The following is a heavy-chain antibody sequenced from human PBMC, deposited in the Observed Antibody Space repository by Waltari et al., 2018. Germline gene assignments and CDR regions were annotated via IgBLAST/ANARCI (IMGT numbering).Heavy chain of an antibody. CDR2: IYYSGST. J-gene: IGHJ3*02. V-gene: IGHV4-59*01. CDR3: ARETYYYDSSGYYSDAFDI. Sequence: QVQLQESGPGLVKPSETLSLTCTVSGGSISRSYWSWFRQPPGKGLEWIGYIYYSGSTNYSPSLKSRVTISVDTSKNQFSLKLSSVTAADTAVYYCARETYYYDSSGYYSDAFDIWGQGTMVTVSS. CDR1: GGSISRSY. D-gene: IGHD3-22*01.